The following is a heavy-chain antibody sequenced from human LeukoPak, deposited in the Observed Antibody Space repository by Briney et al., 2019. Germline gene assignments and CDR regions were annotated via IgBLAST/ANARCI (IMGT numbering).Heavy chain of an antibody. D-gene: IGHD1-26*01. CDR3: ASSLLTRNWFDP. J-gene: IGHJ5*02. V-gene: IGHV1-2*02. Sequence: ASVKVSCKASGYTFTGYYMQWVRQAPGQGLEWMGWINPNSGGTNYAQKFQGRVTMTRDTSISTAYMELSRLRSDDTAVYYCASSLLTRNWFDPWGQGTLVTVSS. CDR2: INPNSGGT. CDR1: GYTFTGYY.